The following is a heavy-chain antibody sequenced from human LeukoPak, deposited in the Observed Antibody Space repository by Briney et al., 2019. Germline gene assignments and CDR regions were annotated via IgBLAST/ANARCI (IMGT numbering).Heavy chain of an antibody. Sequence: SETLSLTCTVSGGSISSYYWSWIRQPAGKGLEWIGRIYTSGSTNYNPSPKSRVTMSVDTSKNQFSLKLSSVTAADTAVYYCARDLGGYDKRTNWFDPWGQGTLVTVSS. D-gene: IGHD5-12*01. J-gene: IGHJ5*02. CDR3: ARDLGGYDKRTNWFDP. CDR1: GGSISSYY. CDR2: IYTSGST. V-gene: IGHV4-4*07.